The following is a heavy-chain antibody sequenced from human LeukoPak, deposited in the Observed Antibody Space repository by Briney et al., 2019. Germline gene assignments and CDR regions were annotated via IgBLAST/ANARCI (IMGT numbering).Heavy chain of an antibody. V-gene: IGHV4-30-4*08. D-gene: IGHD2-8*02. CDR2: IYYSGST. Sequence: ASQTLSLTCTVSGGSISSGDYYWSWIRQPPGKGLEWIGYIYYSGSTYYNPSLKSRVTISVDTSKNQFSLKLSSVTAADTAVYYCARATTPGWWSGGGGGGFDPWGQGTLVTVSS. CDR3: ARATTPGWWSGGGGGGFDP. CDR1: GGSISSGDYY. J-gene: IGHJ5*02.